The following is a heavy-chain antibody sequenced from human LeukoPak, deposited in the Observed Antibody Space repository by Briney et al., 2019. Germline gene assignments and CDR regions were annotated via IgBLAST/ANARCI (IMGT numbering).Heavy chain of an antibody. CDR1: GGSISSYY. CDR2: IYYSGST. CDR3: ARGSDYYDSSGYLQW. V-gene: IGHV4-59*01. Sequence: SETLSLTCTVCGGSISSYYWSLIRQPPGKGLEWIGYIYYSGSTNYNPSLKSRVTISVDTSKNQFSLKLSSVTAADTAVYYCARGSDYYDSSGYLQWWGQGTLVTVSS. D-gene: IGHD3-22*01. J-gene: IGHJ4*02.